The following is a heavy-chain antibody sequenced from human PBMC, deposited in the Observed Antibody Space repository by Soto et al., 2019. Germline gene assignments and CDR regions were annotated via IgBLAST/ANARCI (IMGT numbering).Heavy chain of an antibody. D-gene: IGHD3-10*01. J-gene: IGHJ6*02. CDR1: GFTFSSYD. V-gene: IGHV3-13*01. Sequence: PGGSLRLSCAASGFTFSSYDMHWVRQATGKGLEWVSAIGTAGDTYYPGSVKGRFTISRENAKNSLYLQMNSLRAEDTAVYYCARDMGSATLDYYYYYGMDVWGQGTTVTVSS. CDR3: ARDMGSATLDYYYYYGMDV. CDR2: IGTAGDT.